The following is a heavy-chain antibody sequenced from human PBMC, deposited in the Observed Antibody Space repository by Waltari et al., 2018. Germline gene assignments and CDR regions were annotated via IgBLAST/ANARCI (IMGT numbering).Heavy chain of an antibody. CDR2: IFHTGST. CDR1: GGSITNSIYY. J-gene: IGHJ5*02. V-gene: IGHV4-39*01. Sequence: QLQLQESGPGLVKPSETLSLTCIVSGGSITNSIYYWAWVRQPPGKGLEWIGAIFHTGSTYYPSSLKSRVSISVDTSNNHFSLKLTSVTAADAAVYYCVRHCFALVGSCNWFDPWGQEPWSPSPQ. D-gene: IGHD2-21*01. CDR3: VRHCFALVGSCNWFDP.